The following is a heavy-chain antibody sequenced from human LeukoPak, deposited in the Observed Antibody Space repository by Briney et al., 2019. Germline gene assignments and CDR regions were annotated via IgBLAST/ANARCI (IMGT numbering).Heavy chain of an antibody. CDR1: GFTFSSYE. CDR2: ISSSSSYI. CDR3: ARDVLYYYDSSGYPPDY. J-gene: IGHJ4*02. V-gene: IGHV3-21*01. D-gene: IGHD3-22*01. Sequence: GGSLRLSCAASGFTFSSYEMNWVRQAPGKGLEWVSSISSSSSYIYYADSVKGRFTISRDNAKNSLYLQMNSLRAEDTAVYYCARDVLYYYDSSGYPPDYWGQGTLVTVSS.